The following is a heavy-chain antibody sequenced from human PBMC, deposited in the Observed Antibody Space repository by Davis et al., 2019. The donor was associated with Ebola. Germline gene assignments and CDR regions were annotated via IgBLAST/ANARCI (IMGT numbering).Heavy chain of an antibody. CDR1: GAAFGDNY. V-gene: IGHV4-34*01. J-gene: IGHJ5*02. Sequence: MPSATLSLSCAVYGAAFGDNYWRWSRQPPGKWLEWTGEINHSGRTNNNPSLKSRVTISVDTSKNQFSLKLSSVTAADTAVYYCARGPGAIWFGEQLGGWFDPWGQGTLVTVSS. CDR3: ARGPGAIWFGEQLGGWFDP. D-gene: IGHD3-10*01. CDR2: INHSGRT.